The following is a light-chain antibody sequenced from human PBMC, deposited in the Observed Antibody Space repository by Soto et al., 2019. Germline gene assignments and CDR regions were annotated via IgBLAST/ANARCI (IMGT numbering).Light chain of an antibody. V-gene: IGKV1-5*01. CDR3: QQRRDWPLT. CDR2: DAS. Sequence: DIQMTQSPSTLSASVGDRVTITCRASQSISSWLAWYQQKPGKAPKLLIYDASSLESGVPSRFSGSGSGTEFTLTISSLQPDDFATYYCQQRRDWPLTFGGGTQVEIK. CDR1: QSISSW. J-gene: IGKJ4*01.